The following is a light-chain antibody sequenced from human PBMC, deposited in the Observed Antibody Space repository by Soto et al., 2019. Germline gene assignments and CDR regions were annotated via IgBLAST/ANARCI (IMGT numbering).Light chain of an antibody. Sequence: DIQMTQSPSSLAASVGDRVIITCRASQGVGNEVGGYQQKPGKAPKRLIYAASTLQSGTPSRFSGSGSGTEFTLTISSLQPEDFATYFCSQHNAYPRTFGQGTRVEMK. CDR1: QGVGNE. CDR3: SQHNAYPRT. CDR2: AAS. J-gene: IGKJ1*01. V-gene: IGKV1-17*01.